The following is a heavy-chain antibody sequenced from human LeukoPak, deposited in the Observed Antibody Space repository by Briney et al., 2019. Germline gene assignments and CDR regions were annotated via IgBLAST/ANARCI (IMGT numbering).Heavy chain of an antibody. D-gene: IGHD3-22*01. Sequence: GGSLRLSCAASGFTFSSYAMSWVRQAPGKGLEWVSAISGSGGSTYYADSVKGRFTISRDNSKNTLYLQMNSLRAEDTAVYYCARMYHYDSSGYYPYWGQGTLVTVSS. J-gene: IGHJ4*02. CDR2: ISGSGGST. CDR1: GFTFSSYA. V-gene: IGHV3-23*01. CDR3: ARMYHYDSSGYYPY.